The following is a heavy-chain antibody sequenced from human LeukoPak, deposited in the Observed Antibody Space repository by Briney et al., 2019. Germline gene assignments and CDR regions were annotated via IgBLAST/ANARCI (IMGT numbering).Heavy chain of an antibody. D-gene: IGHD3-10*01. V-gene: IGHV4-39*07. CDR3: ARDQWGTMVRGFNAFGI. CDR1: GGSISSSSYY. Sequence: SETLSLTCTVSGGSISSSSYYWGWIRQPPGKGLEWIGSIYYSGSTYYNPSLKSRVTISVDTSKNQFSLKLSSVTAADTAVYYCARDQWGTMVRGFNAFGIWGQGTMVTGSS. CDR2: IYYSGST. J-gene: IGHJ3*02.